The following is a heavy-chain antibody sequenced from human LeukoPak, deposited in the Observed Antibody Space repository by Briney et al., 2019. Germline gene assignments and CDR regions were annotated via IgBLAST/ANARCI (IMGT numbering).Heavy chain of an antibody. CDR3: AKISHHDPTKYYFDY. CDR2: LIGSGGST. D-gene: IGHD5-24*01. J-gene: IGHJ4*02. V-gene: IGHV3-23*01. CDR1: GFAFSTYA. Sequence: GGSLRLSCAASGFAFSTYATSWVRQARGKWLEWVSALIGSGGSTYSADSVKGRFTISRDNSKNALYLQMNSLRAEDTAVYYCAKISHHDPTKYYFDYWGQGTLVTVSS.